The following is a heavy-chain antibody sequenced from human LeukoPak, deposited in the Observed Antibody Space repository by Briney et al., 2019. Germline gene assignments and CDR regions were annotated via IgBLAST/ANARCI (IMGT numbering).Heavy chain of an antibody. V-gene: IGHV3-11*01. J-gene: IGHJ4*02. CDR3: AKDIVAAGLFFDY. CDR1: GFTFSTYW. D-gene: IGHD6-13*01. CDR2: ISPSGSSI. Sequence: GGSLRLSCAASGFTFSTYWMSWIRQAPGKGLEWVSYISPSGSSIHYADSVKGRFTISRDNAKNSLYLQMNSLRAEDTAVYYCAKDIVAAGLFFDYWGQGTLVTVSS.